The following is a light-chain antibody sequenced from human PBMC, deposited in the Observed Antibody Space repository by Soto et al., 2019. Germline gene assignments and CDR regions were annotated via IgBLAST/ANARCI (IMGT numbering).Light chain of an antibody. CDR1: QSVSSSY. V-gene: IGKV3-20*01. CDR3: QHYDSSRT. Sequence: EMVLTQSPGTLSVSPGERATLSCRASQSVSSSYLAWYQQKPGQAPRLLIYAVSSRATSIPDRVSGRGSGTDFTSTITRLEPEYFAVYYYQHYDSSRTFGQGTKVEIK. CDR2: AVS. J-gene: IGKJ1*01.